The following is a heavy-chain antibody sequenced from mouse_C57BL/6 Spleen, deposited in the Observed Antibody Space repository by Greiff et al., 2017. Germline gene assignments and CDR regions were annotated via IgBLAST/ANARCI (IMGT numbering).Heavy chain of an antibody. CDR2: IHPNSGST. CDR3: ARDGSSYLDWYFDV. V-gene: IGHV1-64*01. J-gene: IGHJ1*03. CDR1: GYTFTSYW. D-gene: IGHD1-1*01. Sequence: VQLQQSGAELVKPGASVKLSCKASGYTFTSYWMHWVKQRPGQGLEWIGMIHPNSGSTNYNEKFKSKATLTVDKSSSTAYMQLSSLTSEDSAVYYCARDGSSYLDWYFDVWGTGTTVTVSS.